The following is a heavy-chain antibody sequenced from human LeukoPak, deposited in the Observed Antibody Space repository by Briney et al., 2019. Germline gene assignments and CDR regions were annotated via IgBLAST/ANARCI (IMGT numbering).Heavy chain of an antibody. CDR1: VFTFSSYS. CDR3: AKDRTEPTVTIDY. V-gene: IGHV3-23*01. D-gene: IGHD4-17*01. CDR2: ISGSDGNT. J-gene: IGHJ4*02. Sequence: GGSLRLSCEASVFTFSSYSMTWVRQAPGKGLEWVSVISGSDGNTYYADSVKGRFTISRDNSKNTLYLQLSSLRAEDTAVYYCAKDRTEPTVTIDYWGQGTLVTVSS.